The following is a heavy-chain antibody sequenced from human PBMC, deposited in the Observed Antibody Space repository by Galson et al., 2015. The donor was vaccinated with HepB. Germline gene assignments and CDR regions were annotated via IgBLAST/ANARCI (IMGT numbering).Heavy chain of an antibody. D-gene: IGHD5-12*01. V-gene: IGHV3-30*04. CDR2: ISHDGSKK. J-gene: IGHJ6*03. CDR3: ARGPLMGRVSDGAIGWDIPGVDKNPYSYYMDV. CDR1: GFTFSNYV. Sequence: SLRLSCAASGFTFSNYVMHWVRQSPGKGLEWVAVISHDGSKKYYADSVKGRFTISRDNSKNTLFLQMHSPRGEDMAVYYCARGPLMGRVSDGAIGWDIPGVDKNPYSYYMDVWGKGTTVTVSS.